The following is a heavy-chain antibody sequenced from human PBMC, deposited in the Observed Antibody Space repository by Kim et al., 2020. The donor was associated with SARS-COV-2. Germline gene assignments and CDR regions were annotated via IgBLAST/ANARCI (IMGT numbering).Heavy chain of an antibody. V-gene: IGHV1-18*01. CDR2: ITPYNGNT. CDR3: ARHPRRGELFDWFDP. Sequence: APVKVSCKAFGYTFSNYGVSWVRQAPGQGLEWMGYITPYNGNTYYAQNLQGRVTMTTDTSTSTAYVELRSLRSDDTAVYYCARHPRRGELFDWFDPWGQGTLVTVSS. CDR1: GYTFSNYG. D-gene: IGHD3-10*01. J-gene: IGHJ5*02.